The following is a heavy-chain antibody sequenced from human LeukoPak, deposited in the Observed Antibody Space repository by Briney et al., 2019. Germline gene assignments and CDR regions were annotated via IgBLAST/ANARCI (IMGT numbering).Heavy chain of an antibody. CDR1: GFTFSSYS. CDR3: ARLRRNSDRSGFYYYYDN. CDR2: INTVASYI. D-gene: IGHD3-22*01. J-gene: IGHJ4*02. Sequence: GGSLRLSCAASGFTFSSYSFNWVRQAPGKGLEWVSSINTVASYIYYADSVRGRFTISRDNAGNSLWLQMNGLRAEDPAVYYCARLRRNSDRSGFYYYYDNWGQGTLVTVSS. V-gene: IGHV3-21*01.